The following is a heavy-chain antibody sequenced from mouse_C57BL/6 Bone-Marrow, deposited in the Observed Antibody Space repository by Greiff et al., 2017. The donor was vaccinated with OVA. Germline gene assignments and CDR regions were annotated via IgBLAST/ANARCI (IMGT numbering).Heavy chain of an antibody. Sequence: EVQLVESGGGLVQSGRSLRLSCATSGFTFSDFYMEWVRQAPGKGLEWIAASRNKANDDTTEYSASVKGRFIVSRDTSQSILYLQMNALRAEDTAIYYCARDAFYYYAWFAYWGQGTLVTVSA. CDR3: ARDAFYYYAWFAY. J-gene: IGHJ3*01. CDR1: GFTFSDFY. V-gene: IGHV7-1*01. CDR2: SRNKANDDTT. D-gene: IGHD1-1*01.